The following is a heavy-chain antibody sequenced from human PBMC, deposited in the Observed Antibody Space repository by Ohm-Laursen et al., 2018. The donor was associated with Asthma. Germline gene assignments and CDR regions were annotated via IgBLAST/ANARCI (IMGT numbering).Heavy chain of an antibody. CDR1: GFTFSTYA. J-gene: IGHJ4*02. CDR2: ISYDGYNK. Sequence: SLRLSCTASGFTFSTYAMHWVRQAPGKGLEWVAVISYDGYNKYYSDSVKGRFTISRDNSKNTLYLQMNSLRAEDTAVYYCARDRLAVAGTEDQLGNFDYWGQGTLVTVSS. V-gene: IGHV3-30-3*01. CDR3: ARDRLAVAGTEDQLGNFDY. D-gene: IGHD6-19*01.